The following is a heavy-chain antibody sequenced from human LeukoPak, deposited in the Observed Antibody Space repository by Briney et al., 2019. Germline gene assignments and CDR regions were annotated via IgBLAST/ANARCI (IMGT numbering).Heavy chain of an antibody. CDR2: IIPILGIA. CDR3: ATVVVTANTLDY. D-gene: IGHD2-21*02. CDR1: GGTFSSYA. Sequence: SVKVSCKASGGTFSSYAISWVRQAPGQGLEWMGRIIPILGIANYAQKFQGRVTITADKSTSTAYMELSSLRSEDTAVHYCATVVVTANTLDYWGQGTLVTVSS. J-gene: IGHJ4*02. V-gene: IGHV1-69*04.